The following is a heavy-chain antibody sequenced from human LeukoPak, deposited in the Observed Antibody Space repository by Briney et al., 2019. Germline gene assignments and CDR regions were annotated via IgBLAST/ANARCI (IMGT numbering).Heavy chain of an antibody. J-gene: IGHJ4*02. V-gene: IGHV4-39*01. CDR3: ARLDYYGSGSYPDY. CDR2: IYYSGST. CDR1: GGSISSSSYY. D-gene: IGHD3-10*01. Sequence: SETLSLTCTVSGGSISSSSYYWGWIRQPPGKGLEWIGSIYYSGSTYYNPSLKSRVTISVDTSKNQFSLKLSSVPAADTAVYYCARLDYYGSGSYPDYWGQGTLVTVSS.